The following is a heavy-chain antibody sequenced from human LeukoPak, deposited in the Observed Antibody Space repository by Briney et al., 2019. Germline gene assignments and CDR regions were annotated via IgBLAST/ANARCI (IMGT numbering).Heavy chain of an antibody. CDR3: ARDQRSSWYDY. Sequence: GGSLRLSCVGSGFIFSTHEMNWVRQPPGKGLEWLSFISRESSEIHYAASVEGRFTISRDNSKNALYLQMSSLRAEDTAVYYCARDQRSSWYDYWGQGTLVTVSS. D-gene: IGHD6-13*01. V-gene: IGHV3-48*03. CDR2: ISRESSEI. J-gene: IGHJ4*02. CDR1: GFIFSTHE.